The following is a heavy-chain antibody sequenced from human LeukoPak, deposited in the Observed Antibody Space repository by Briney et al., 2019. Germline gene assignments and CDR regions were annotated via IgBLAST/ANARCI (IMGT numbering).Heavy chain of an antibody. Sequence: SETLSLTCTVSGGSISNYYWSWIRQPPGKGLEWLGYISYSASSDYNPSLKSRVSISVDTSKNKFSLKLNSVTAADTAVYYCARQSLSYYYGSGSSRHYYYYYMDVWGKGTTVTVSS. CDR3: ARQSLSYYYGSGSSRHYYYYYMDV. V-gene: IGHV4-59*01. CDR2: ISYSASS. CDR1: GGSISNYY. D-gene: IGHD3-10*01. J-gene: IGHJ6*03.